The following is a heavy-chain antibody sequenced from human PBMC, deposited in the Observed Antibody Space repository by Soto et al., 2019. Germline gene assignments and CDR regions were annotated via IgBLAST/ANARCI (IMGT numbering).Heavy chain of an antibody. Sequence: ASVKVSCKASGYTFTSYDINWVRQATGQGFEYLGWMNPNSGNTGYVKKFQGRVTMTRDTSMSTAYMELNSLSSEDTAVHHCAREVYYDFWSGFNTHPYYFGDWGQGTLVTVSS. D-gene: IGHD3-3*01. CDR3: AREVYYDFWSGFNTHPYYFGD. V-gene: IGHV1-8*01. CDR1: GYTFTSYD. J-gene: IGHJ4*02. CDR2: MNPNSGNT.